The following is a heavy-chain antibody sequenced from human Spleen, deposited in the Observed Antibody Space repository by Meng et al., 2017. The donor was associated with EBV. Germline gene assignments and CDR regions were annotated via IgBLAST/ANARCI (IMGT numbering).Heavy chain of an antibody. CDR1: GGTFRSDA. Sequence: QVTLGQSGAEVKKPGSSVKGSCKTSGGTFRSDAISWVRQAPGQGLEWMGGLIPMSDAPHYAQKFQGRVTITADESTSTHYMDLSGLRSEDTAVYYCASESGRGFTPDYWGQGTLVTVSS. J-gene: IGHJ4*02. CDR3: ASESGRGFTPDY. CDR2: LIPMSDAP. D-gene: IGHD3-10*01. V-gene: IGHV1-69*01.